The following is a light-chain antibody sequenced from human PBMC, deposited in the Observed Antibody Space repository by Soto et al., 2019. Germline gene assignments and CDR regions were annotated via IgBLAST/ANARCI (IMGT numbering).Light chain of an antibody. CDR1: QTISSNF. CDR2: TVS. CDR3: QQSGSSPWT. J-gene: IGKJ1*01. V-gene: IGKV3-20*01. Sequence: EIVLTQSPGTLSLSPGETATLSCRASQTISSNFLAWYQQKPGQAPRLLIYTVSTRATGIPDRFSGSGSGTDFTLTISRLEPDDSAVYYCQQSGSSPWTFGQGTKVEIK.